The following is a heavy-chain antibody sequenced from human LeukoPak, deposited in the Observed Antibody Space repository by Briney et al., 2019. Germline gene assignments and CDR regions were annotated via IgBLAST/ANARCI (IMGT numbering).Heavy chain of an antibody. CDR1: GFTFSSYA. CDR2: ISGSGGST. D-gene: IGHD3-10*01. J-gene: IGHJ4*02. Sequence: GGSLRLSCAASGFTFSSYAMSWVRQAPGKGLEWVSAISGSGGSTYHADSVKGRFTISRDNSKNTLYLQMNSLRAEDTAVYYCAKAWFGEFYFDYWGQGTLVTVSS. CDR3: AKAWFGEFYFDY. V-gene: IGHV3-23*01.